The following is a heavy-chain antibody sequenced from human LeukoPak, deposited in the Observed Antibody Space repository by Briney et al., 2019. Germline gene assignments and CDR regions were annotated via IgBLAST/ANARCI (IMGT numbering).Heavy chain of an antibody. CDR3: AGPGYGSNWPFDY. Sequence: PPETRSLTCPVSGGSISSSSYYWGRIRQTPGKGLEWIGRIYYSGSAYYNLSLKSRLTISVDTSKNQFSLKLSSVTAADTAVYYCAGPGYGSNWPFDYWGQGPLLPVSS. D-gene: IGHD6-13*01. V-gene: IGHV4-39*01. CDR1: GGSISSSSYY. J-gene: IGHJ4*02. CDR2: IYYSGSA.